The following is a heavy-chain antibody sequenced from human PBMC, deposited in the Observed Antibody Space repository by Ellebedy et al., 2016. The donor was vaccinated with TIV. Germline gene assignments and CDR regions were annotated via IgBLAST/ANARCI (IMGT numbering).Heavy chain of an antibody. Sequence: GGSLRLSCAASGITFSKSAMYWVRQAPGKGLEWVAVISYDGSNKYYADSVKGRFTISRDNSKNTLYLQMNSLRAEDTAMYYCAREGTYYGSGSHYNHFGSWGQGTLVTVSS. V-gene: IGHV3-30-3*01. J-gene: IGHJ4*02. CDR2: ISYDGSNK. CDR1: GITFSKSA. D-gene: IGHD3-10*01. CDR3: AREGTYYGSGSHYNHFGS.